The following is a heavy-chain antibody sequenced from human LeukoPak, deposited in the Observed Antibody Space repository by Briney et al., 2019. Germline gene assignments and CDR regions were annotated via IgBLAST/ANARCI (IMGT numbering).Heavy chain of an antibody. Sequence: SETLSLTCTVSGGSIGNDGYSWNWLRQHPGRGLEWIAFIYYSGAASYNPSLESRVTISVDTSTNQFSLKLTSVTAADTAVYFCARGRYYGFSGDSWGQGTLVTVSS. CDR2: IYYSGAA. D-gene: IGHD3-10*01. J-gene: IGHJ4*02. CDR1: GGSIGNDGYS. CDR3: ARGRYYGFSGDS. V-gene: IGHV4-31*03.